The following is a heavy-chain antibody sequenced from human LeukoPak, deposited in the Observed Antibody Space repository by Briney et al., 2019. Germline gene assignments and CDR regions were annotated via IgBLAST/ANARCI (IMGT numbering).Heavy chain of an antibody. J-gene: IGHJ2*01. V-gene: IGHV3-33*01. CDR2: IWYDGSDK. CDR3: ARNIAGAAYFDL. Sequence: GRSLRLSCAASGFTFSSYDMHWVRQAPGKGLEWVAVIWYDGSDKYYADSVKGRFTISRDNSKNTLYLLMNTLRAEDTAVYYCARNIAGAAYFDLWGRGTLVTVSS. CDR1: GFTFSSYD. D-gene: IGHD6-13*01.